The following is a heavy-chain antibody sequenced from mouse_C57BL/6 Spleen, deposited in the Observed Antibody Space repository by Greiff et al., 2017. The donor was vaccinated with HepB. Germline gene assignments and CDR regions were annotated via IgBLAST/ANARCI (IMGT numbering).Heavy chain of an antibody. J-gene: IGHJ4*01. Sequence: VHLVESGAELARPGASVKLSCKASGYTFTSYGISWVKQRTGQGLEWIGEIYPRSGNTYYNEKFKGKATLTADKSSSTAYMELRSLTSEDSAVYFCARRYYDYSYAMDYWGQGTSVTVSS. V-gene: IGHV1-81*01. CDR2: IYPRSGNT. CDR3: ARRYYDYSYAMDY. CDR1: GYTFTSYG. D-gene: IGHD2-4*01.